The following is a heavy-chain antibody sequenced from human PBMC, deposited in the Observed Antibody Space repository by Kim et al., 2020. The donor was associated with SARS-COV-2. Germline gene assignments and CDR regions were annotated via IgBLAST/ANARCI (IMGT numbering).Heavy chain of an antibody. Sequence: SETLSLTCTVSGGSISSYYWSWIRQPPGKGLEWIGYIYYSGSTNYNPSLKSRVTISVDTSKNQFSLKLSSVTAADTAVYYCARTPRQKYYYGSGSYYWFDPWGQEPWSPSPQ. CDR3: ARTPRQKYYYGSGSYYWFDP. D-gene: IGHD3-10*01. V-gene: IGHV4-59*13. CDR2: IYYSGST. CDR1: GGSISSYY. J-gene: IGHJ5*02.